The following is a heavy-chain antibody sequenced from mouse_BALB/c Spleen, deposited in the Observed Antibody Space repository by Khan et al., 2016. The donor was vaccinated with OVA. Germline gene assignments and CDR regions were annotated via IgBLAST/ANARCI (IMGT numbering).Heavy chain of an antibody. J-gene: IGHJ3*01. CDR1: GYSITSDYA. V-gene: IGHV3-2*02. D-gene: IGHD3-3*01. CDR2: ISYSGST. CDR3: AGGRTY. Sequence: EVQLQESGPGLVKPSQSLSLTCTVTGYSITSDYAWNWIRQFPGNQLEWMGYISYSGSTSYTPTLKSRTSITRDTSKNQFFLQLNSLTTEATATCDCAGGRTYWGQGTLVTVST.